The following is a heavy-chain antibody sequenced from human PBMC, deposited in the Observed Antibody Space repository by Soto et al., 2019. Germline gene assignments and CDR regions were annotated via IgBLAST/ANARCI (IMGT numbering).Heavy chain of an antibody. Sequence: SVKVSCKASGGTFSSYAISWVRQAPGQGLEWMGGIIPIFGTANYAQKFQGRVTITADKSTSTAYMELSSLRSEDTAVYYCARVKQVEGAALFYWGQGTLVTVPQ. CDR2: IIPIFGTA. D-gene: IGHD1-26*01. J-gene: IGHJ4*02. V-gene: IGHV1-69*06. CDR1: GGTFSSYA. CDR3: ARVKQVEGAALFY.